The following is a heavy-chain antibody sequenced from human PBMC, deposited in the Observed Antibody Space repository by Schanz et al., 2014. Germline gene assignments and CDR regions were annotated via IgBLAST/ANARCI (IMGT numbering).Heavy chain of an antibody. CDR3: AYYDVLTGFDY. CDR2: INSDGTTT. D-gene: IGHD3-9*01. Sequence: QVQLVESGGGVVQPGRSLRLSCAASGFTFRSYGMHWVRQAPGKGLVWVSHINSDGTTTAYADSVKGRFTISRDNSKNTLYLQINNLRAEDTAVYYCAYYDVLTGFDYWGQGTQXTVSS. V-gene: IGHV3-NL1*01. J-gene: IGHJ4*02. CDR1: GFTFRSYG.